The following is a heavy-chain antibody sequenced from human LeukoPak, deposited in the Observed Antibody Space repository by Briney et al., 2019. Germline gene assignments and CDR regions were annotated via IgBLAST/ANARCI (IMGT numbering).Heavy chain of an antibody. CDR1: GFTFSSYA. D-gene: IGHD5-12*01. CDR2: ISYDGSNK. V-gene: IGHV3-30-3*01. J-gene: IGHJ4*02. CDR3: AKAFTPSGFFDY. Sequence: GSLRLSCAASGFTFSSYAMHWVRQAPGNGLAWVAVISYDGSNKYYADSVKGRFTISRDNSKNTLYLQMNSLRAEDTAVYYCAKAFTPSGFFDYWGQGTLVTVSS.